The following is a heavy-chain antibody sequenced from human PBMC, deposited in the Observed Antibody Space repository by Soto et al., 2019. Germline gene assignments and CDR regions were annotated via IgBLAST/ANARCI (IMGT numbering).Heavy chain of an antibody. V-gene: IGHV3-30-3*01. CDR3: ARDISHRYYGSGSYGY. CDR2: ISYDGSNK. Sequence: QVQLVESGGGVVQPGRSLRLSCAASGFTFSSYAMHWVRQAPGKGLEWVAVISYDGSNKYYADSVKGRFTISRDNSKNXLYLQMNSLRAEDTAVYYCARDISHRYYGSGSYGYWGQGTLVTVSS. J-gene: IGHJ4*02. D-gene: IGHD3-10*01. CDR1: GFTFSSYA.